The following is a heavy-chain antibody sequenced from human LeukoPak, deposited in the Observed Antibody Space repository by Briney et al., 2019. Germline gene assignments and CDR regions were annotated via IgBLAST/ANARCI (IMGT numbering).Heavy chain of an antibody. CDR2: ISYDGSNR. J-gene: IGHJ6*04. V-gene: IGHV3-30*03. Sequence: GGSLRLSCTATGFTFSSYGMHWVRQAPGKGLEWVAVISYDGSNRYYADSVKGRFTISRDTSKNTLYLQMNSLRAEDTAVYYCAVLGITMIGGVWGKGTTVTISS. CDR1: GFTFSSYG. D-gene: IGHD3-10*02. CDR3: AVLGITMIGGV.